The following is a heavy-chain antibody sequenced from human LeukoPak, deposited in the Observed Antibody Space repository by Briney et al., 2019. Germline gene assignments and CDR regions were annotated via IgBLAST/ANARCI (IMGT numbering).Heavy chain of an antibody. Sequence: SETLSLTCAVYGGSFSGYYWSWIRQPPGKGLEWIGEINHSGSTNYNPSLKSRVTLSVDTSKNQFSLKLSSVTAADTAVYYCARCRLLGYFDWPDAFDIWGQGTMVTVSS. CDR3: ARCRLLGYFDWPDAFDI. CDR1: GGSFSGYY. CDR2: INHSGST. J-gene: IGHJ3*02. V-gene: IGHV4-34*01. D-gene: IGHD3-9*01.